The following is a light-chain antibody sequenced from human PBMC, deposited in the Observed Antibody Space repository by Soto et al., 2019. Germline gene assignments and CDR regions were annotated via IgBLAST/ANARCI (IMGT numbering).Light chain of an antibody. CDR3: QQYNSSPLT. J-gene: IGKJ4*01. V-gene: IGKV3-15*01. CDR2: VAS. Sequence: EIVMTQSPATLSVSPGERATLSCRSSQTIRNNLAWYQQKPGQAPRLLIYVASTRATDIPARFSGSGSGTDFTLTISSLQSEDFAFYYCQQYNSSPLTFGRGTNVEIK. CDR1: QTIRNN.